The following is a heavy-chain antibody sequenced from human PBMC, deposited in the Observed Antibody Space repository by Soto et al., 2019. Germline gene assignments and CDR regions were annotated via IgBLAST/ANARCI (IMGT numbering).Heavy chain of an antibody. CDR2: ISAYNGNT. CDR1: VYTFTSYG. D-gene: IGHD3-3*01. Sequence: XSVKVSCKASVYTFTSYGISWVRQAPGQGLEWMGWISAYNGNTNYAQKLQGRVTMTTDTSTSTAYMELRSLRSDDTAVYYCARINGITIFGVAIFAPDYYYGMDVRGQGTTVTVSS. V-gene: IGHV1-18*04. CDR3: ARINGITIFGVAIFAPDYYYGMDV. J-gene: IGHJ6*02.